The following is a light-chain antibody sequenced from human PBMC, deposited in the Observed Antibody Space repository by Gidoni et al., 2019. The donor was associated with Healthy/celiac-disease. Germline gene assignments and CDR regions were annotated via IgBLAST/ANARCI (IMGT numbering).Light chain of an antibody. CDR2: LGS. CDR3: MQALQTPLT. V-gene: IGKV2-28*01. Sequence: EIEMTQTTLCLPVTPGEPASISCRSSQSLLHSTGYNYLEWYLQKPGQSPQLLIYLGSNRASGVPDRFSGSASGTDFTLKISRVAADYVGVYYCMQALQTPLTFGGGTKVEIK. CDR1: QSLLHSTGYNY. J-gene: IGKJ4*01.